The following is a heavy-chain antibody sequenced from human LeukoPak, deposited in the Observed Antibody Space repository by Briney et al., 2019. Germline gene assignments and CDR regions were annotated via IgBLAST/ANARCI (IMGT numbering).Heavy chain of an antibody. J-gene: IGHJ4*02. CDR1: GYTLSELS. CDR2: FDREDGET. Sequence: ASVKVSCQVSGYTLSELSIHWVRQAPGKGLEWVGGFDREDGETFFAQKFQGRVTMTEDTPTDTAYMELSSLRSDDTAVYYCATGIGDYVWGSYRTYFFDCWGQGTLVTVSS. V-gene: IGHV1-24*01. CDR3: ATGIGDYVWGSYRTYFFDC. D-gene: IGHD3-16*02.